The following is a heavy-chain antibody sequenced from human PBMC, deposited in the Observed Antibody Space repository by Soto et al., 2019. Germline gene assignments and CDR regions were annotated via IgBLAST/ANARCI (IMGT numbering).Heavy chain of an antibody. Sequence: HPWGSLKLACAACGVAVYNYAMSWVRQAQGKGLEWVSYISGNSVNIYYAHSVKGRFTLYRDNSKNTVSLEMTFLRVDDSAVYYCVKAHNSRLDSYNYGLGVWGLGTTGTVSS. V-gene: IGHV3-23*01. CDR2: ISGNSVNI. D-gene: IGHD1-26*01. CDR3: VKAHNSRLDSYNYGLGV. CDR1: GVAVYNYA. J-gene: IGHJ6*02.